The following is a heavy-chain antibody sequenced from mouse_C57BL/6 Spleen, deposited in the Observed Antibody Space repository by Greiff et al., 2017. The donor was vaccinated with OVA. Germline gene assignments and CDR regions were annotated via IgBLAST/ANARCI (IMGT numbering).Heavy chain of an antibody. CDR1: GYTFTDYY. J-gene: IGHJ4*01. CDR2: INPNNGGT. CDR3: AREVTHAMDY. V-gene: IGHV1-26*01. Sequence: EVQLQQSGPELVKPGASVKISCKASGYTFTDYYMNWVKQSHGKSLEWIGDINPNNGGTSYNQKFKGKATLTVDKYSSTAYMELRSLTSEDSAVYYCAREVTHAMDYWGQGTSVTVSS. D-gene: IGHD2-2*01.